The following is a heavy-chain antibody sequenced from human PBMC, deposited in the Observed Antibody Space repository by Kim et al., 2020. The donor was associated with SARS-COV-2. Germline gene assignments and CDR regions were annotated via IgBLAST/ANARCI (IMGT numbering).Heavy chain of an antibody. V-gene: IGHV1-18*01. J-gene: IGHJ4*02. CDR3: ARGSIVATITREASGGAVAGPSDY. CDR1: GYTFTSYG. CDR2: ISAYNGNT. D-gene: IGHD5-12*01. Sequence: ASVKVSCKASGYTFTSYGISWVRQAPVQGLEWMGWISAYNGNTNYAQKLQGRVTMTTDTSTSTAYMELRSLRSDDTAVYYCARGSIVATITREASGGAVAGPSDYWGQGTLVTVSS.